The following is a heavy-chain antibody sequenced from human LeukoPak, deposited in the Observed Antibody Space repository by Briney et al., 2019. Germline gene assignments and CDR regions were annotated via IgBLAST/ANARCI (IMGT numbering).Heavy chain of an antibody. CDR3: ARDHYDYVWGSFPDAFDI. CDR1: GGSISSYY. V-gene: IGHV4-4*07. CDR2: IYTSGST. D-gene: IGHD3-16*01. J-gene: IGHJ3*02. Sequence: SSETLSLTCTVSGGSISSYYWSWIRQPAGKGLEWIGRIYTSGSTNYNPSLKSRVTMSVDTSKNQFSLKLSSVTAADTAVYYCARDHYDYVWGSFPDAFDIWGQGTMVTVSS.